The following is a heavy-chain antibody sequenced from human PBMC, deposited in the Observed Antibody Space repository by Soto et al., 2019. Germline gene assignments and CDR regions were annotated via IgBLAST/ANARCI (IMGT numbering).Heavy chain of an antibody. J-gene: IGHJ5*02. V-gene: IGHV4-59*01. CDR1: GGSISSYY. Sequence: QVQLQESGPGLVKPSETLSLTCTVSGGSISSYYWSWIRQPPGKGLEWIGYIYYSGSTNYNPSLKSRVTISVDTSKNQFSLKLSSVTAADTAVYYCARDFGYYDSSGLMRGGSDPWGQGTLVTVSS. CDR2: IYYSGST. D-gene: IGHD3-22*01. CDR3: ARDFGYYDSSGLMRGGSDP.